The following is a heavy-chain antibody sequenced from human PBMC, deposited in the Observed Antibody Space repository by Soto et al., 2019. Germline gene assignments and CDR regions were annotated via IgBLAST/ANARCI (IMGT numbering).Heavy chain of an antibody. CDR3: AIDHSYQHYDMDV. CDR2: IIPIFGAT. J-gene: IGHJ6*02. CDR1: GGTFNDYA. V-gene: IGHV1-69*01. Sequence: QVHLVQSGAEVKKPESSVKVSCKASGGTFNDYAFSWVRQAPGQGLEWMGGIIPIFGATNYAQLFQGRLTITADESSRTLYMELGSLRSDDTAYYYCAIDHSYQHYDMDVWGQGTTVTVSS. D-gene: IGHD2-21*01.